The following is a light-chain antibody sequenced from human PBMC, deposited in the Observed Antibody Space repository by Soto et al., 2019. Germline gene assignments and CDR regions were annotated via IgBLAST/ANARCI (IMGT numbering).Light chain of an antibody. J-gene: IGKJ5*01. CDR1: QSVSSY. CDR2: DAS. CDR3: QQRSNWPIP. V-gene: IGKV3-11*01. Sequence: VWTKSKATLSLSPGERATLSCRASQSVSSYLAWYQQKPGQAPRLLIYDASNRATGIPARFSGSGSGTDFTLTISSLEPEDFAVYYCQQRSNWPIPFGQGTRLEI.